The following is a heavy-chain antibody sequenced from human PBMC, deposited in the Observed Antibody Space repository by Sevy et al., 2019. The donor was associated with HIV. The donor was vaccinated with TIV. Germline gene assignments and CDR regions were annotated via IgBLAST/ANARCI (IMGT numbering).Heavy chain of an antibody. CDR2: IYYSGST. CDR3: ARRGYSYGTIDY. CDR1: GGSISSSSYY. Sequence: SETLSLTCTVSGGSISSSSYYWGWIHQPPGKGLEWIGSIYYSGSTYYNPSLKSRVTISVDTSKNQFSLKLSSVTAADTAVYYCARRGYSYGTIDYWGQGTLVTVSS. D-gene: IGHD5-18*01. V-gene: IGHV4-39*01. J-gene: IGHJ4*02.